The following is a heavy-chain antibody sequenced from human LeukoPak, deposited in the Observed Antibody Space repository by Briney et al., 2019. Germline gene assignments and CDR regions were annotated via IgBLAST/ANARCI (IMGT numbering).Heavy chain of an antibody. V-gene: IGHV1-2*02. Sequence: GASVKVSCKASGYTFTGYYMHWVRHAPGQGLEWMGWINPNSGATNYAQKFQGRVTMTRDTSISTAYMELSRLRSDDTAVYYCARSFTPGYSSGWSRPEFDYWGQGTLVTVSS. CDR3: ARSFTPGYSSGWSRPEFDY. CDR1: GYTFTGYY. D-gene: IGHD6-19*01. CDR2: INPNSGAT. J-gene: IGHJ4*02.